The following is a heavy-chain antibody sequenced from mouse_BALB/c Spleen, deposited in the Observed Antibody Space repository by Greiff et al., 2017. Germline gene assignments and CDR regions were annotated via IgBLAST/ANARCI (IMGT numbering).Heavy chain of an antibody. CDR1: GFTFSDFY. D-gene: IGHD1-1*02. V-gene: IGHV7-1*02. Sequence: EVKVVESGGGLVQPGGSLRLSCATSGFTFSDFYMEWVRQPPGKRLEWIAASRNKANDYTTEYSASVKGRFIVSRDTSQSILYLQMNALRAEDTAIYYGARDAFLWEDAMDYWGQGTSVTVSS. CDR2: SRNKANDYTT. J-gene: IGHJ4*01. CDR3: ARDAFLWEDAMDY.